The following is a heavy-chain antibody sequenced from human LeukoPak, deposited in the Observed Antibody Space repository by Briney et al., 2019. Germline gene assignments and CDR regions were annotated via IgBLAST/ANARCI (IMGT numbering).Heavy chain of an antibody. CDR3: AGMKETGVHYYSYMHV. D-gene: IGHD1-1*01. CDR1: GGSISSSSYY. CDR2: IHYSGST. J-gene: IGHJ6*03. V-gene: IGHV4-39*07. Sequence: SETLSLTCTVSGGSISSSSYYWAWIRQPPGKGLEWIGSIHYSGSTYYDPSLQSRVTISIDTSKNQFSLQLNSVTPEDTAVYYCAGMKETGVHYYSYMHVWGTGTTVTVSS.